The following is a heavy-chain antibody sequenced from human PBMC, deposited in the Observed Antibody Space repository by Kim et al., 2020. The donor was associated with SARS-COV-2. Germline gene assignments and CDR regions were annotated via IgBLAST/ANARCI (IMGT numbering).Heavy chain of an antibody. D-gene: IGHD6-13*01. Sequence: YYVDSVKGRLPISRDNAKNSLYRQMDSLRAEDTAVYYCARGGSGSSWYWRFWGQGALVTVSS. J-gene: IGHJ4*02. V-gene: IGHV3-7*01. CDR3: ARGGSGSSWYWRF.